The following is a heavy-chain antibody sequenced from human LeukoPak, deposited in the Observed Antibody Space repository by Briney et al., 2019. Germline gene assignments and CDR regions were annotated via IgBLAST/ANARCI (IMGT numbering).Heavy chain of an antibody. Sequence: ASVKVSCKASGYTFTVYYMHWLRQAPGQGLEWMGRINPNSGGTNYAQKFQGRVTMTRDTSISTAYMEMSRLRSDDTAVYYCARAYYYGSGSYYNVVTFDYWGQGTLVTVSS. CDR1: GYTFTVYY. V-gene: IGHV1-2*06. CDR3: ARAYYYGSGSYYNVVTFDY. CDR2: INPNSGGT. D-gene: IGHD3-10*01. J-gene: IGHJ4*02.